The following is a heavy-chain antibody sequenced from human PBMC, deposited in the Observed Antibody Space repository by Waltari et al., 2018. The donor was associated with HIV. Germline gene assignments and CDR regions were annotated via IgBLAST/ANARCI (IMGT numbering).Heavy chain of an antibody. CDR1: GGSISSNYYS. CDR2: ISQTGGTT. J-gene: IGHJ2*01. CDR3: ARQRGSGLWYFDL. D-gene: IGHD3-10*01. Sequence: QSQLQESDPGLVKPSETLSLSCTVSGGSISSNYYSWSWFSPPPGQGLEWIGTISQTGGTTYYHPFLKSRVIISVDTSKDQSSLKLSSMTATDTAVYYCARQRGSGLWYFDLWGRGTLVSVSS. V-gene: IGHV4-39*01.